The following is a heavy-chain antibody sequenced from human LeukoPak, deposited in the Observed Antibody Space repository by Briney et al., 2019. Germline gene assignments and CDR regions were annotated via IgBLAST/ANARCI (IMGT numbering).Heavy chain of an antibody. CDR3: ARGFNGFDI. J-gene: IGHJ3*02. CDR2: IRQDGSKI. Sequence: GGSLRLSCAASGFTFSTYWMSWVRQAPGKGLEWVANIRQDGSKIYYVDSAKGRFTISRDNAKNSLYLQMNSLRADDTAVYYCARGFNGFDIWGQGTMVTVSS. V-gene: IGHV3-7*04. CDR1: GFTFSTYW.